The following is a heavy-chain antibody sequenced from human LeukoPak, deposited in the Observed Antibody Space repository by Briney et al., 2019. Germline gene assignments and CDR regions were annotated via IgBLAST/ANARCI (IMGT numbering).Heavy chain of an antibody. J-gene: IGHJ4*02. CDR1: GGSMSTYY. CDR3: ARHIPPNSAGLDF. V-gene: IGHV4-59*08. CDR2: ISATGST. D-gene: IGHD1-26*01. Sequence: SETLSLTCTVSGGSMSTYYWSWIRQPPGKGLEWVGFISATGSTNSNPSLNSRVTLSIDTPKNQFSLKLNSVTAADTAVYYCARHIPPNSAGLDFWGLGTLVTVSS.